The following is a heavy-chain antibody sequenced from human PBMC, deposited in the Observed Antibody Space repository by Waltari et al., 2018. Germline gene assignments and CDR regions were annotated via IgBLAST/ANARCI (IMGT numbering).Heavy chain of an antibody. CDR3: ARSESGWFDP. CDR1: GYPFPNYD. D-gene: IGHD3-10*01. J-gene: IGHJ5*02. Sequence: QVQLVQSGAEVKKPGASVKVSCKASGYPFPNYDINWVRQATGQGLEWMGWMNPNTANTGYAQKFQGRVTMTRNTSISTAYMELSSLRSEDTAVYYCARSESGWFDPWGQGTLVTVSS. CDR2: MNPNTANT. V-gene: IGHV1-8*01.